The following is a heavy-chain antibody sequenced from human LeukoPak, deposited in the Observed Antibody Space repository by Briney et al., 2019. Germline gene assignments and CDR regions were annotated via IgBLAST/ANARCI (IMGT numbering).Heavy chain of an antibody. Sequence: SQTLSLTCAISGDSFSSNSAAWNWIRQSPSRGLEWLGRTYYRSKLYNDYAVSVKSRITINPDTSKNQFSLQLNSVTPEDTAVYYCASYSGSYDAFDIWGQGTMVTVSS. V-gene: IGHV6-1*01. CDR3: ASYSGSYDAFDI. CDR2: TYYRSKLYN. CDR1: GDSFSSNSAA. J-gene: IGHJ3*02. D-gene: IGHD1-26*01.